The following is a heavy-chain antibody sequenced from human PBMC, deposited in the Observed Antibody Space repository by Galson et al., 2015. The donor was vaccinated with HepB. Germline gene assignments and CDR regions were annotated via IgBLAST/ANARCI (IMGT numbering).Heavy chain of an antibody. V-gene: IGHV1-18*04. CDR3: ARLFDGGYLYYFDY. J-gene: IGHJ4*02. CDR1: GYTFTSYG. D-gene: IGHD5-12*01. CDR2: ISAYNGNT. Sequence: SCKASGYTFTSYGISWVRQAPGQGLEWMGWISAYNGNTNYAQKLQGRVTMTTDTSTSTAYMELRSLRSDDTAVYYCARLFDGGYLYYFDYWGQGTLVTVSS.